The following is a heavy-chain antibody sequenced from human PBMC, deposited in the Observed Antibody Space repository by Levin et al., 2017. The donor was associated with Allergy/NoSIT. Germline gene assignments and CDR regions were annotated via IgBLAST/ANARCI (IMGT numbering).Heavy chain of an antibody. Sequence: GESLKISCAASGFTVSNAWMSWVRQAPGKGLEWVGRIKSKADGGTTDNAAPVKGRFTISRDDSKNTLYLQMNSLKAEDTAVYYCTTINYAAFDIWGQGTMVTVSS. J-gene: IGHJ3*02. D-gene: IGHD2-2*01. V-gene: IGHV3-15*01. CDR2: IKSKADGGTT. CDR3: TTINYAAFDI. CDR1: GFTVSNAW.